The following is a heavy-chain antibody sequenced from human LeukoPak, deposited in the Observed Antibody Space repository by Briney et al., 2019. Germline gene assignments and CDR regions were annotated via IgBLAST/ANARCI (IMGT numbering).Heavy chain of an antibody. CDR3: AKRIAVAGRAAGEYFDY. CDR1: GFTFSSYA. J-gene: IGHJ4*02. V-gene: IGHV3-23*01. Sequence: GGSLRPSCAASGFTFSSYATSWVRQAPGKGLEWVSAISGSGGSTYYADSVKGRFTISRDNSKNTLYLQMNSLRAEDTAVYYCAKRIAVAGRAAGEYFDYWGQGTLVTVSS. CDR2: ISGSGGST. D-gene: IGHD6-19*01.